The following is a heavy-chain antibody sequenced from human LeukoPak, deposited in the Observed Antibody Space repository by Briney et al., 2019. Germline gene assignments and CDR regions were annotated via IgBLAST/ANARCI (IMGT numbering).Heavy chain of an antibody. CDR2: VYHDGGT. V-gene: IGHV4-4*02. J-gene: IGHJ4*02. CDR1: GGSVSSSKW. Sequence: PSGTLSLTCVVSGGSVSSSKWWSWVRQPPGKGLEWIGQVYHDGGTKCNPSLKSRVTILVDKSKNQFSLKLSSVTAADTAVHFCASQYGSGHYHFDYWGQGTLVFVSP. CDR3: ASQYGSGHYHFDY. D-gene: IGHD3-10*01.